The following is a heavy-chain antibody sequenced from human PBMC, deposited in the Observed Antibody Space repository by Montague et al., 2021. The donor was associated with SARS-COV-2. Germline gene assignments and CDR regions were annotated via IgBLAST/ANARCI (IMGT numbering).Heavy chain of an antibody. CDR3: ARIDSSSWPNFDY. V-gene: IGHV2-70*01. D-gene: IGHD6-13*01. Sequence: PALVKPTQTLTLTCTFSGFSLSTSGMCVSWIRQPPGKALEWLALIDWDDDKYYSTSLKTRLTVSKDTSKNQVVLTMTSMDPVDTATYYCARIDSSSWPNFDYWGQGTLVTVSS. J-gene: IGHJ4*02. CDR1: GFSLSTSGMC. CDR2: IDWDDDK.